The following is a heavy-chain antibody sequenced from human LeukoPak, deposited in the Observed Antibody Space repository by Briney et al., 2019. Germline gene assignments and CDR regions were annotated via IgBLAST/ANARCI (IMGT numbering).Heavy chain of an antibody. CDR2: IYHSGST. CDR1: GYSISSGYY. V-gene: IGHV4-38-2*01. Sequence: SETLSLTCAVSGYSISSGYYWGWIRQPPGKGLELIGSIYHSGSTYYNPSHKRRSTISVDTSQTEFSLKLSSVTGAGTAVYYCARDANPSAHFDYWGEGTLVTVSS. J-gene: IGHJ4*02. CDR3: ARDANPSAHFDY.